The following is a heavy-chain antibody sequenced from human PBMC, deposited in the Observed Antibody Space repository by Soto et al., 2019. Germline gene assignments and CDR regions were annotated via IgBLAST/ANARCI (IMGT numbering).Heavy chain of an antibody. V-gene: IGHV4-34*01. CDR2: INHSGST. J-gene: IGHJ5*02. Sequence: SETLSLTCAVYGGSFSGYYWSWIRQPPGKGLEWIGEINHSGSTNYNPSLKSRVTMSPDTSKNQFSLRLSSVTAADTAVYYCARGQRFSDWFDPWGQGTLVTVSS. D-gene: IGHD3-3*01. CDR1: GGSFSGYY. CDR3: ARGQRFSDWFDP.